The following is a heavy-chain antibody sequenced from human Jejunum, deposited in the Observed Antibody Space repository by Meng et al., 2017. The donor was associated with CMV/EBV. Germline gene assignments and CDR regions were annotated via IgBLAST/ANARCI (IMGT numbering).Heavy chain of an antibody. V-gene: IGHV3-30*03. CDR3: ARGRVSYTTWSPQAY. CDR1: FPFTTYS. D-gene: IGHD6-6*01. J-gene: IGHJ4*02. CDR2: ISYDGIID. Sequence: FPFTTYSMHGVRQAPGKGLEWVAVISYDGIIDYYTDSVQGRFTISRDNSKNTLYLQMNSLRADDTAIYYCARGRVSYTTWSPQAYWGQGTRVTVSS.